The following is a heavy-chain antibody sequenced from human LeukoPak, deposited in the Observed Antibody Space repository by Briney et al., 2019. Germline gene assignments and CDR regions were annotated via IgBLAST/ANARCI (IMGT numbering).Heavy chain of an antibody. CDR3: AGYSSSWYDY. D-gene: IGHD6-13*01. V-gene: IGHV4-39*01. Sequence: SETLFLTCTVSGGSISSSSYYWGWIRQPPGKGLEWIGSIYYSGSTYYNPSLKSRVTISVDTSKNQFSLKLSSVTAADTAVYYCAGYSSSWYDYWGQGTLVTVSS. CDR1: GGSISSSSYY. J-gene: IGHJ4*02. CDR2: IYYSGST.